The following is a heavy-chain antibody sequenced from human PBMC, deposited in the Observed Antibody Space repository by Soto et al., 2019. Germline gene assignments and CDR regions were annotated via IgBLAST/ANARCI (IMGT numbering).Heavy chain of an antibody. J-gene: IGHJ4*02. CDR1: GFSISSGFY. V-gene: IGHV4-38-2*02. Sequence: SETLSLTCNVSGFSISSGFYWGWVRQPPGKGPEWIGAIYHSGTTYFNPSLKSRVTMAIDTSKNQFSLSLASVAAADTAMSYCARDLARGAGSAGFDYWGRGTLVTVSS. CDR3: ARDLARGAGSAGFDY. CDR2: IYHSGTT. D-gene: IGHD1-26*01.